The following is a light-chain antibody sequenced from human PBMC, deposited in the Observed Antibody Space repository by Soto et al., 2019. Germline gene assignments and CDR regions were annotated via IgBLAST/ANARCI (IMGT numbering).Light chain of an antibody. CDR3: QQYDNWPVT. V-gene: IGKV3-15*01. CDR1: QSISTY. Sequence: EIVLTQSPATLSLSPGESATLSCRASQSISTYLAWYQHKPGQAPRLLIYGASTGATGIPARFSGSGSGTEFTLTINSLQSEDFAIYYCQQYDNWPVTFGGGTKVDI. J-gene: IGKJ4*01. CDR2: GAS.